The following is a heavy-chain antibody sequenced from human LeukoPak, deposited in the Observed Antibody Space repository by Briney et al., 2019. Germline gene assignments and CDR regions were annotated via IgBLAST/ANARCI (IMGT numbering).Heavy chain of an antibody. V-gene: IGHV3-23*01. CDR1: GFTFSSYA. CDR3: AKVTGDYGLYSFDY. Sequence: GGSLRLSCAASGFTFSSYAMSWVRQAPGKGLEWVSGISGSGAGTYYTDSVKGRFTISRDNSVNTLYLQMNSLRAEDTAVYYCAKVTGDYGLYSFDYWGQGTLVTVSS. D-gene: IGHD4-17*01. J-gene: IGHJ4*02. CDR2: ISGSGAGT.